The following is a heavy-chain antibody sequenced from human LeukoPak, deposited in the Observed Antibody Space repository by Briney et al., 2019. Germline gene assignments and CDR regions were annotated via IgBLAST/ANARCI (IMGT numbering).Heavy chain of an antibody. CDR1: GFTFDDYA. V-gene: IGHV3-9*01. Sequence: GGSLRLSCAASGFTFDDYAMHWVRQAPGKGLEWVSGISWNSGSIGYADSVEGRFTISRDNAKNSLYLQMNSLRAEDTALYYCAKDGGGYYYDSSGSNFDYWGQGTLVTVSS. CDR3: AKDGGGYYYDSSGSNFDY. CDR2: ISWNSGSI. J-gene: IGHJ4*02. D-gene: IGHD3-22*01.